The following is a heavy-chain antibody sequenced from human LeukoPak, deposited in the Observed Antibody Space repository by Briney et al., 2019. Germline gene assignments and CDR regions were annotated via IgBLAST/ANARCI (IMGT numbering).Heavy chain of an antibody. V-gene: IGHV1-69*05. CDR3: ARHKGVDMTTIRPVDY. D-gene: IGHD5-24*01. CDR1: GGTFSSYA. J-gene: IGHJ4*02. CDR2: IIPSFGTA. Sequence: ASVKVSCKASGGTFSSYAISWVRQAPGQGLEWMGGIIPSFGTANYAQKFQGRVTITTDKSTSTAYMELSSLRSEDTAVYYCARHKGVDMTTIRPVDYCGQGTLVTVSS.